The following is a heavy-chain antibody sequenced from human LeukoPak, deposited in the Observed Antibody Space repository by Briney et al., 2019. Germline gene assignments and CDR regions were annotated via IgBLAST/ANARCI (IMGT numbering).Heavy chain of an antibody. CDR3: ARDYAIQYSYYGMDV. J-gene: IGHJ6*02. CDR1: GFTFRSYW. Sequence: GGSLRLSCAASGFTFRSYWMSWVRQAPGKGLEWVANVKQDGSETNYVDSVKGRFTISRDNAKNSLYLQMISLRAEDTAVYYCARDYAIQYSYYGMDVWGQGTTVTVSS. CDR2: VKQDGSET. V-gene: IGHV3-7*01. D-gene: IGHD3-16*01.